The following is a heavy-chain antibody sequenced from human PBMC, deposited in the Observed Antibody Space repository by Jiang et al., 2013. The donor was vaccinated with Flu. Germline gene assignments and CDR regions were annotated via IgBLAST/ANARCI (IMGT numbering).Heavy chain of an antibody. J-gene: IGHJ5*02. CDR2: IYPGDSDT. Sequence: CKGSGYSFTSYWIGWVRQMPGKGLEWMGIIYPGDSDTRYSPSFQGQVTISADKSISTAYLQWSSLEASDTAMYYCARLGESIQEKYSSSSAFIGGFDPWGQGTLVTVSS. CDR1: GYSFTSYW. V-gene: IGHV5-51*01. D-gene: IGHD6-6*01. CDR3: ARLGESIQEKYSSSSAFIGGFDP.